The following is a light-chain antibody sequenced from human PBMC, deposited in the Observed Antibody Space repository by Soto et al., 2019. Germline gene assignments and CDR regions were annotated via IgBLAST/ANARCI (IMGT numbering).Light chain of an antibody. Sequence: EIVLTQSPGTLSLSPGERATLSCRASQSVSSYLAWYQQKPGQAPRLLIYGASSRATGISDRFSGSGSGTDFTLTISRLEPEDFAVYYCQQYGSSRITFGQGTRLEIK. CDR2: GAS. CDR1: QSVSSY. V-gene: IGKV3-20*01. J-gene: IGKJ5*01. CDR3: QQYGSSRIT.